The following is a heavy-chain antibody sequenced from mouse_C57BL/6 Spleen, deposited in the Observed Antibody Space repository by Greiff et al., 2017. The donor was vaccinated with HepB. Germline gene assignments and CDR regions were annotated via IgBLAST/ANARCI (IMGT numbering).Heavy chain of an antibody. CDR1: GFSLTSYA. J-gene: IGHJ4*01. CDR2: IWTGGGT. V-gene: IGHV2-9-1*01. D-gene: IGHD1-1*01. CDR3: ARDYGSSYYAMDY. Sequence: QVQLQQSGPGLVAPSQSLSITCTVSGFSLTSYAISWVRQPPGKGLEWLGVIWTGGGTNYNSALKSRLNISKDNSKSQVFLKMNSLQTDDTARYYCARDYGSSYYAMDYWGQGTSVTVSS.